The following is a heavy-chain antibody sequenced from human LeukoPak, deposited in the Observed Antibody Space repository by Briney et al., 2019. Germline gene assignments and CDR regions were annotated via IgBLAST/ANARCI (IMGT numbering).Heavy chain of an antibody. J-gene: IGHJ4*02. CDR3: ATLYGRGQMDY. V-gene: IGHV1-69*04. CDR2: IIPILGIA. CDR1: GGTFSSYA. D-gene: IGHD2-2*03. Sequence: SVKVSCKASGGTFSSYAISWVRQAPGQGLEWMGRIIPILGIANYAQKFQGRVTITADKSTSTAYMELSSLRSEDTAVYYCATLYGRGQMDYWGQGTLVTVSS.